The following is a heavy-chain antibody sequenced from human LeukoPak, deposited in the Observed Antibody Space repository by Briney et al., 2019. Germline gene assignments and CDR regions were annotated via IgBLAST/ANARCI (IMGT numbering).Heavy chain of an antibody. CDR1: GGTFSSYA. V-gene: IGHV1-69*04. CDR2: IIPILGIA. D-gene: IGHD3-22*01. CDR3: ARLLSGYPKSKDY. Sequence: SVKVSCKASGGTFSSYAISWVRQAPGQGLEWMGRIIPILGIANYAQKFQGRVTITADKSTSTAYMELSSLRSEDTAVYYCARLLSGYPKSKDYWGQGTLVTVSS. J-gene: IGHJ4*02.